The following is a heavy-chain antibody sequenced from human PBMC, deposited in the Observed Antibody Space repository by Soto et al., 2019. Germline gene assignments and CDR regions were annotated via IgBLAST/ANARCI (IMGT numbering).Heavy chain of an antibody. J-gene: IGHJ4*02. D-gene: IGHD6-19*01. V-gene: IGHV3-9*01. CDR3: AKDISAVAGAFDY. CDR2: ISWNSGSI. CDR1: GFTFDDYA. Sequence: EVQLVESGGGLVQPGRSLRLSCAASGFTFDDYAMHWVRQAPGKGLEWVSGISWNSGSIGYADSVKGRFTISRDNAKNSLYLQMNSQRAEDTALYYCAKDISAVAGAFDYWGQGTLVTVSS.